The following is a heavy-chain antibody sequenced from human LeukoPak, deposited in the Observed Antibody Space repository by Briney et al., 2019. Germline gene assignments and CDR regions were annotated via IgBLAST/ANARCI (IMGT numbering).Heavy chain of an antibody. CDR2: ISGSDGST. CDR3: AKAGGFCSGGSCYNPFDP. J-gene: IGHJ5*02. V-gene: IGHV3-23*01. Sequence: PGGSLRLSCAASGFTFSSYAMSWVRQAPGKGLEWVSGISGSDGSTYYADSVKGRFTISRDYSKNTLYVQMNSLRAEDTAVYYCAKAGGFCSGGSCYNPFDPWGQGTLVTVSS. D-gene: IGHD2-15*01. CDR1: GFTFSSYA.